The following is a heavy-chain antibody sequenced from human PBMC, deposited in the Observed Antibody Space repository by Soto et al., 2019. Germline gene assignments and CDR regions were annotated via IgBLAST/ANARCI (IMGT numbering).Heavy chain of an antibody. CDR1: GFTFRGCA. CDR3: ASTPHPLPYSVYVGNYIDA. Sequence: EVQLLESGGGLVLPGGSLRLSCEASGFTFRGCAMSWVRQAPGKGPEGVSGISVSGTNTYYTDSVKGRFTVSRGDSKNILFLQMNSLRAEDTAVYYCASTPHPLPYSVYVGNYIDAWGKWTTVTVSS. CDR2: ISVSGTNT. D-gene: IGHD5-12*01. V-gene: IGHV3-23*01. J-gene: IGHJ6*03.